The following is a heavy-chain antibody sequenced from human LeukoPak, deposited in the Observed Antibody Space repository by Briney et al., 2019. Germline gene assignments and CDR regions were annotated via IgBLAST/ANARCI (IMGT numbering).Heavy chain of an antibody. CDR1: GGSFSGYY. V-gene: IGHV4-34*01. CDR2: INHSGST. J-gene: IGHJ4*02. D-gene: IGHD5-12*01. CDR3: AALGGYSGYDYRADY. Sequence: SETLSLTCAVYGGSFSGYYWSWIRQPPGKGLEWIGEINHSGSTNYNPSLKSRVTISVDTSKNQFSLKLSSVTAADTAVYYCAALGGYSGYDYRADYWGQGTLVTVSS.